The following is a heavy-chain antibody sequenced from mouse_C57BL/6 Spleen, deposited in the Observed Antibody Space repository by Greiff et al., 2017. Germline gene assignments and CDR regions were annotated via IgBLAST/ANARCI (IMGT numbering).Heavy chain of an antibody. D-gene: IGHD1-1*01. CDR1: GYSFTDYN. V-gene: IGHV1-39*01. Sequence: VHVKQSGPELVKPGASVKISCKASGYSFTDYNMNWVKQSNGKSLEWIGVINPNYGTTSYNQKFKGKATLTVDQSSSTAYMQLNSLTSEDSAVYYCARGEDYGSRDAMDYWGQGTSVTVAS. J-gene: IGHJ4*01. CDR3: ARGEDYGSRDAMDY. CDR2: INPNYGTT.